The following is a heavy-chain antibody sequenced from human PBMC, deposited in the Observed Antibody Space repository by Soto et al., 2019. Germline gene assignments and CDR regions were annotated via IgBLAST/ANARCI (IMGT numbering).Heavy chain of an antibody. Sequence: GGSLRLSCAASGFTFTNYAMSWVRLAPGQGLEWVSTIPGSGGHKLHPEYADSVKGRFTISGDNSKNTLYLQMNSLRAEDTAVYYCAKWESSYNYYYSAMDVWGQGTTVTVSS. CDR3: AKWESSYNYYYSAMDV. CDR2: IPGSGGHKLHP. CDR1: GFTFTNYA. V-gene: IGHV3-23*01. D-gene: IGHD1-26*01. J-gene: IGHJ6*02.